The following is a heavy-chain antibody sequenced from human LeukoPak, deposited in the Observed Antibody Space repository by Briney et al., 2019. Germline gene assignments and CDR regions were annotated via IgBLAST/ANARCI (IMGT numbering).Heavy chain of an antibody. V-gene: IGHV3-64*05. CDR2: ISSNGDNT. D-gene: IGHD6-6*01. CDR3: VKGLDYSSSQMDS. Sequence: GGSLRLSCSASGFPFNTYAIHWVRQAPGKGLEYVAGISSNGDNTDFADSAKGRFTISRDNSRNTVYVQMNSLTPEDTAVYYCVKGLDYSSSQMDSWGQGTLVTVSS. CDR1: GFPFNTYA. J-gene: IGHJ4*02.